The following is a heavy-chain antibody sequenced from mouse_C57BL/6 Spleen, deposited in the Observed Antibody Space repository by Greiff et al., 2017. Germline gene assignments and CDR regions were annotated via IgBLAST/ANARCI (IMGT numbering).Heavy chain of an antibody. CDR1: GYTFTSYW. CDR3: ARRFTTVRYFDV. V-gene: IGHV1-50*01. CDR2: IDPSDSYT. D-gene: IGHD1-1*01. J-gene: IGHJ1*03. Sequence: QVQLQQPGAELVKPGASVKLSCKASGYTFTSYWMQWVKQRPGQGLEWIGEIDPSDSYTNYNQKFKGKATLTVDTSSSTAYMQLSSLTSEDSAVYYCARRFTTVRYFDVWGTGTTVTVSS.